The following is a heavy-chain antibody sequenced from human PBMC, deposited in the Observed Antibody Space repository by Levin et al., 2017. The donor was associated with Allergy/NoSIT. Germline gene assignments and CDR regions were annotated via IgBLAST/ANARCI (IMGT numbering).Heavy chain of an antibody. J-gene: IGHJ4*02. D-gene: IGHD3-3*01. V-gene: IGHV3-21*01. CDR1: GFTFSSYS. CDR3: ARDETIFGVVIINFDY. CDR2: ISSSSSYI. Sequence: ASVKVSCAASGFTFSSYSMNWVRQAPGKGLEWVSSISSSSSYIYYADSVKGRFTISRDNAKNSLYLQMNSLRAEDTAVYYCARDETIFGVVIINFDYWGQGTLVTVSS.